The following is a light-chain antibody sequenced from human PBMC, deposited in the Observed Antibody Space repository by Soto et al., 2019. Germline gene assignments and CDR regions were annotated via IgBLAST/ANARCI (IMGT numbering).Light chain of an antibody. Sequence: QSALTQPASVSGSPGQSITISCTGTSSDIGGYDYVSWYQQYPGKAPKLMIYDVSNRPSGVSDRFSGSKSANTASLTISGLQAEDEADYYCNSYTTSSSLYVFGTGTKVTVX. CDR1: SSDIGGYDY. V-gene: IGLV2-14*01. J-gene: IGLJ1*01. CDR2: DVS. CDR3: NSYTTSSSLYV.